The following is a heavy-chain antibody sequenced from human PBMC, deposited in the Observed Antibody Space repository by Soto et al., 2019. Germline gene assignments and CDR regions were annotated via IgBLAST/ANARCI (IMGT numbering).Heavy chain of an antibody. D-gene: IGHD3-3*01. Sequence: PSETLSLTCTVSGGSISSGGYYWSWIRQHPGKGLEWIGYIYYSGSTYYNPSLKSRVTISVDTSKNQFSLKLSSVTAADTAVYYCARDGWGMGYYDFWSGYYKYGMDVWGQGTTVTVSS. CDR3: ARDGWGMGYYDFWSGYYKYGMDV. CDR2: IYYSGST. V-gene: IGHV4-31*03. CDR1: GGSISSGGYY. J-gene: IGHJ6*02.